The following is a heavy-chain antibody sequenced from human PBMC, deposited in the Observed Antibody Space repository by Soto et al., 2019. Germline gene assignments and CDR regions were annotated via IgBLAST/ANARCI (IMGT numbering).Heavy chain of an antibody. J-gene: IGHJ4*02. CDR3: GRTYCDSTSCYSTDH. D-gene: IGHD2-2*01. V-gene: IGHV1-3*01. CDR1: GYIFTSYG. Sequence: ASVKVSCKASGYIFTSYGFHWVRQAPGQRLEWMGWINVASGGTDYSQKFQGRVTIATDTSATIAYMGMSSLTSEDTAIYYCGRTYCDSTSCYSTDHWGQGTLVTVSS. CDR2: INVASGGT.